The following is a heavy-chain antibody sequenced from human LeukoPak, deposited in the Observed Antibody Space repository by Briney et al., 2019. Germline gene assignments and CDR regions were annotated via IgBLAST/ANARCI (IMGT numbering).Heavy chain of an antibody. Sequence: GGSLRLSCAASGFTFSSYGMHWVRQAPGKGLEWVAVIWYDGSNKYYADSVKGRFTISRDNAKNSLYLQMNSLRAEDTAMYYCARGRYSGTTYYFDYWGQGTLVTVSS. CDR1: GFTFSSYG. CDR3: ARGRYSGTTYYFDY. V-gene: IGHV3-33*01. D-gene: IGHD5-12*01. J-gene: IGHJ4*02. CDR2: IWYDGSNK.